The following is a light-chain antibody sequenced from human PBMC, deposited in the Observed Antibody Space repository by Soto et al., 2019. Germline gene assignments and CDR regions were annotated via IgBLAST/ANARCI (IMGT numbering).Light chain of an antibody. Sequence: EIVMTQSPATLSLSPGERATLSCRASQRITTVAWYQQKPGQAPRLLIHGLSIRSPGVPARFSVSGSGTEFTVTISSLQSEDFAVYFCQQYYDWPTFGQGTRVEVK. CDR1: QRITT. V-gene: IGKV3-15*01. J-gene: IGKJ1*01. CDR3: QQYYDWPT. CDR2: GLS.